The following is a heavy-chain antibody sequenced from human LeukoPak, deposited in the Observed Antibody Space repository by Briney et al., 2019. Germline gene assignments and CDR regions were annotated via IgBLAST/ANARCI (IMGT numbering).Heavy chain of an antibody. V-gene: IGHV3-74*03. CDR1: GFTFSSYG. J-gene: IGHJ4*02. CDR2: INSDGSST. CDR3: AILGGWTAVPTGGYFDY. D-gene: IGHD4-17*01. Sequence: PGGSLRLSCAASGFTFSSYGMHCVRQAPGKGLVWVSRINSDGSSTTYADSVRGRFTISRDNAKNTLYLQMNSLRAEDTAVYYCAILGGWTAVPTGGYFDYWGQGTLVTVSS.